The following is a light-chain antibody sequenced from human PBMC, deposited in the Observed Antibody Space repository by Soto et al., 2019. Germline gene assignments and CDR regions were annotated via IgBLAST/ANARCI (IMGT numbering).Light chain of an antibody. CDR3: QQYNSYPLT. J-gene: IGKJ4*01. CDR2: KAS. CDR1: QTISSW. Sequence: DIQMTQSPSTLSGSVGDRVTITCRASQTISSWLAWYQQKPGKAPKLLIYKASTLKSGVPSRFSGTESGTEFSLTISNLQPEDFATYYCQQYNSYPLTFGGGTKVDIK. V-gene: IGKV1-5*03.